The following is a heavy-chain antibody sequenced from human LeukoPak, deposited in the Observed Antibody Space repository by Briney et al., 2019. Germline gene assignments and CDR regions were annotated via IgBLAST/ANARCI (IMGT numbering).Heavy chain of an antibody. CDR1: GYTFTING. CDR2: ISANSGNT. J-gene: IGHJ3*01. Sequence: GASVKVSCKASGYTFTINGISWVRQAPGQGLEWMGWISANSGNTNYAQRLQGRVTMTTDTSTTTAYMELRSLRSGDTAVYYCARDRNHAFDFWGQGTMVTVSS. V-gene: IGHV1-18*01. CDR3: ARDRNHAFDF.